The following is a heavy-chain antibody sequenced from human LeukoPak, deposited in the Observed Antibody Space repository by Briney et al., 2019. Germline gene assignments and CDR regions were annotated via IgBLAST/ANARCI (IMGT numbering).Heavy chain of an antibody. CDR3: TKGRGI. Sequence: SETLSLTCSVSGGSISSGSYDWYWIRQPAGKGLEWIGHLYTSGRMSYNPSLKSRVTISVDTSKNQFSLKLTSVTAADTAVYYCTKGRGIWGQGTLVTVSS. J-gene: IGHJ4*02. V-gene: IGHV4-61*09. CDR2: LYTSGRM. CDR1: GGSISSGSYD. D-gene: IGHD3-10*01.